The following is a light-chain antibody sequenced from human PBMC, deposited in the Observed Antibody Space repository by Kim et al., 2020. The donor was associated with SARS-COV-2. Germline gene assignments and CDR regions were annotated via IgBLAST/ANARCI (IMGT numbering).Light chain of an antibody. Sequence: LSPGERATLTDRASRNVDTYLAWYQQKPGQAPRLLIYDASRRATGIPARFSGGGSGTDFTLTITSLEPEDVAVYYCQHGNNWPLSLGGGTKVDIK. J-gene: IGKJ4*01. CDR2: DAS. CDR1: RNVDTY. CDR3: QHGNNWPLS. V-gene: IGKV3-11*01.